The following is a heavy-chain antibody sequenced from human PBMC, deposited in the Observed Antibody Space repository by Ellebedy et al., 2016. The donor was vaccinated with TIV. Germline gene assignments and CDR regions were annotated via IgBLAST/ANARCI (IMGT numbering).Heavy chain of an antibody. V-gene: IGHV1-46*01. CDR3: ASPPTNVLTAYFFYFHY. CDR2: INPIGGST. J-gene: IGHJ4*02. D-gene: IGHD3-9*01. CDR1: GYTFTSYH. Sequence: ASVKVSCKTSGYTFTSYHIHWVRQAPGQGLEWLGIINPIGGSTTYAQKFQGRVTMTRDKSTSTAYMELSSLRSEDTAMYYCASPPTNVLTAYFFYFHYWGQGTLVTVSA.